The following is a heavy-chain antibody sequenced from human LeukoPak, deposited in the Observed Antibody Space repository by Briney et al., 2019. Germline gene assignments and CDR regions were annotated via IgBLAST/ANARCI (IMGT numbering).Heavy chain of an antibody. J-gene: IGHJ4*02. CDR3: ARDPAAGFDY. V-gene: IGHV1-69*04. CDR2: IIPILGIA. D-gene: IGHD6-19*01. Sequence: SVKVSCKASGYTFTGYYMHWVRQAPGQGLEWMGRIIPILGIANYAQKFQGRVTITADKSTSTAYMELSSLRSEDTAVYYCARDPAAGFDYWGQGTLVTVPS. CDR1: GYTFTGYY.